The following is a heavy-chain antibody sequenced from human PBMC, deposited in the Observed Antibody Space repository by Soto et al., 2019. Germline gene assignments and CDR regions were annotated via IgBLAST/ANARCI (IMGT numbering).Heavy chain of an antibody. CDR2: INHSGST. CDR3: ARVIRIYGSGMRAFDI. CDR1: GRTSSDHY. D-gene: IGHD3-10*01. J-gene: IGHJ3*02. V-gene: IGHV4-34*01. Sequence: PSDPLSHTYSTCGRTSSDHYWSRLRQPPGKGLEWIGEINHSGSTNYNPSLKSRVTISVGTSKNQFSLKLSSVTAADTAVYYCARVIRIYGSGMRAFDIWGQGTMVT.